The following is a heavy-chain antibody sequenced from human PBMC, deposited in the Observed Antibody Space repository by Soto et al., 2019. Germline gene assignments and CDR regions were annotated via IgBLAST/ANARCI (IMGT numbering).Heavy chain of an antibody. CDR3: AKGELYYYDSSGYDYDY. CDR2: ISYDGSNK. Sequence: SLRLSCAASGFTFSSYGMHWVRQAPGKGLEWVAVISYDGSNKYYADSVKGRFTISRDNSKNTLYLQMNSLRAEDTAVYYCAKGELYYYDSSGYDYDYWGQGTLVTVSS. CDR1: GFTFSSYG. D-gene: IGHD3-22*01. V-gene: IGHV3-30*18. J-gene: IGHJ4*02.